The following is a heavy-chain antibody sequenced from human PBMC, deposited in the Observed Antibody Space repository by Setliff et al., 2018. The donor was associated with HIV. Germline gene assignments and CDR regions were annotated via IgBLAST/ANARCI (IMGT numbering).Heavy chain of an antibody. Sequence: ASETLSLTCTVSGVSISNYYWSWIRQPAGKGLEWIGRIYTSGNTNYNPSLKSRVTMSVDTSKKQFSLKLTSVTAADTAVYYCARDRYAGEIDYWGQGTLVTVSS. D-gene: IGHD3-10*01. CDR3: ARDRYAGEIDY. J-gene: IGHJ4*02. V-gene: IGHV4-4*07. CDR1: GVSISNYY. CDR2: IYTSGNT.